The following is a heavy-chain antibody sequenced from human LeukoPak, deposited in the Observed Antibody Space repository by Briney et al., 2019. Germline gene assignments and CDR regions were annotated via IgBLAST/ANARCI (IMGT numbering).Heavy chain of an antibody. J-gene: IGHJ3*02. V-gene: IGHV4-59*01. CDR1: GGSISSYY. CDR3: ARPQYGGSYWYAFDI. D-gene: IGHD1-26*01. Sequence: SGTLSFTCTVSGGSISSYYWSWIRQPPGKGLEWIGYVHYSGSTNYNPSLKNRVTTPVDTSKNQFSLDLNSVTAADTAVYYCARPQYGGSYWYAFDIWGQGTMVTVSS. CDR2: VHYSGST.